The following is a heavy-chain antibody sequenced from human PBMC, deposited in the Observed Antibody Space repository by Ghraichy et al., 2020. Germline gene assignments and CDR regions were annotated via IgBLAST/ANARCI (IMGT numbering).Heavy chain of an antibody. Sequence: GGSLRLSCAASGFTFSRYWMNWVRQAPGKGLEWVANIDEDGGEKNYVDSLEGRFTISRDNANNSLYLQMSSLRVEDTAVYYCAGYSKPWPYSWVEPGGQGTPVTVSS. CDR3: AGYSKPWPYSWVEP. CDR1: GFTFSRYW. CDR2: IDEDGGEK. V-gene: IGHV3-7*03. D-gene: IGHD4-11*01. J-gene: IGHJ5*02.